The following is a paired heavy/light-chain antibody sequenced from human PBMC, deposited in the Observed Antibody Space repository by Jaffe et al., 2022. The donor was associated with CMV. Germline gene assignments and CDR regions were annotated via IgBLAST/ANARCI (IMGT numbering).Light chain of an antibody. Sequence: EVVLTQSPGTLSLSPGERATLSCRASQRVSASYLNWYQQKPGQAPRLLIYGASIRGTGIPDRFSGSGSGTDFSLTISRLEPEDSAVYYCQLYDNSPLYTFGQGTKLEIK. V-gene: IGKV3-20*01. CDR1: QRVSASY. J-gene: IGKJ2*01. CDR2: GAS. CDR3: QLYDNSPLYT.
Heavy chain of an antibody. V-gene: IGHV4-4*02. CDR1: GVSISSDNW. Sequence: QMQLQESGPGLVRPSGTLSLTCAVSGVSISSDNWWTWVRQSPEKGLEWIGEVLHIGLTNYNPSLNSRVSISLDRSNNDFSLEMTSVTAADTAVYFCARVRRHCSATSCYLDTWGQGALVTVSS. J-gene: IGHJ5*02. D-gene: IGHD2-2*01. CDR3: ARVRRHCSATSCYLDT. CDR2: VLHIGLT.